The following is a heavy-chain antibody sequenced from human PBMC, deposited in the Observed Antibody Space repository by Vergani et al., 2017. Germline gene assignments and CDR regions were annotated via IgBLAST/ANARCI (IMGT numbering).Heavy chain of an antibody. CDR3: ARVRYYCSGXCHPGEYYYYMDV. Sequence: EVELVESGGKLVQPGGSLRLSCATSGFPFSFYWMSWVRQAPGKGLAWVANVKQDGSDKYYVDSVKGRFTISRDNAKNILYLEMKGLRAEDTALYYCARVRYYCSGXCHPGEYYYYMDVWGKGTTVTVSS. CDR2: VKQDGSDK. D-gene: IGHD2-15*01. V-gene: IGHV3-7*01. CDR1: GFPFSFYW. J-gene: IGHJ6*03.